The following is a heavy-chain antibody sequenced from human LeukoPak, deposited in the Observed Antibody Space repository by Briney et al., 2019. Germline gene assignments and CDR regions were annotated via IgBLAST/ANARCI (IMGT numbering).Heavy chain of an antibody. CDR2: INSDGSST. CDR1: GFTFSSYW. D-gene: IGHD3-3*01. Sequence: GGSLRLSCAASGFTFSSYWMHWVRQAPGKGLVWVSRINSDGSSTSYADSVKGRFTISRDNAKNTLYLQMNSLRAEDTAVYYCASGYDFWSDFFDYWGQGTQVTVSS. J-gene: IGHJ4*02. V-gene: IGHV3-74*01. CDR3: ASGYDFWSDFFDY.